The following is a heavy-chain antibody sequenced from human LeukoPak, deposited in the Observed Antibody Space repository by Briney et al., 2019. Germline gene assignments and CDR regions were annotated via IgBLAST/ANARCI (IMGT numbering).Heavy chain of an antibody. V-gene: IGHV1-8*03. J-gene: IGHJ5*02. Sequence: ASVKVSCKASGYTFTSYDINWVRQATGQGLEWMGWMNPNSGNTGYAQKFQGRVTITRNTSISTAYMELSSLRFEDTAVYFCARVAAGTTFMDNWFDPWGQGTLVTVSS. D-gene: IGHD1-7*01. CDR3: ARVAAGTTFMDNWFDP. CDR1: GYTFTSYD. CDR2: MNPNSGNT.